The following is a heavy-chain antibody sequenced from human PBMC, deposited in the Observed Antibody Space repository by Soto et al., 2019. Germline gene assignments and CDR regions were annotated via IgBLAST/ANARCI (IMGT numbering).Heavy chain of an antibody. CDR2: INANSGGT. V-gene: IGHV1-2*02. D-gene: IGHD3-22*01. Sequence: ASLKFYYKDSGYTFTGYFIHWHRQAPGQGLEWMGWINANSGGTNYGQKFQGRVTMTRDTSISTAYMELSRLTSDDTALYFCARGPDFYDTSVSYRGIDPWGQGTLVTVSS. J-gene: IGHJ5*02. CDR1: GYTFTGYF. CDR3: ARGPDFYDTSVSYRGIDP.